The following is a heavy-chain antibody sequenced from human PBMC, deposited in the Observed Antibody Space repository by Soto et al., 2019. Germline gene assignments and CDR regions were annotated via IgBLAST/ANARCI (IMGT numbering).Heavy chain of an antibody. V-gene: IGHV4-34*01. CDR1: GGSFSGYY. CDR3: ARGREQLVPHNWFDP. CDR2: INHSGST. J-gene: IGHJ5*02. Sequence: PSETLSLTCAVYGGSFSGYYWSWIRQPPGKGLEWSGEINHSGSTNYNPSLKSRVTISVDTSKNQFSLKLSSVTAADTAVYYCARGREQLVPHNWFDPWGQGTLVTVSS. D-gene: IGHD6-6*01.